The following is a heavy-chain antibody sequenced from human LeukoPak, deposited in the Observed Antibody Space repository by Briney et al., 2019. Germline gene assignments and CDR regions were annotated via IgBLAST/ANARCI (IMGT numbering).Heavy chain of an antibody. CDR1: GFTFSSYA. D-gene: IGHD5-12*01. J-gene: IGHJ4*02. Sequence: GGSLRLSCAASGFTFSSYAMSWVRQAPGKGLEWVSAISGSGGSTYYADSVKGRFTISRDNSENTLYLQMDSLRAEDTAVYYCAKTRYSGYDRVLDYWGQGTLVTVSS. CDR2: ISGSGGST. CDR3: AKTRYSGYDRVLDY. V-gene: IGHV3-23*01.